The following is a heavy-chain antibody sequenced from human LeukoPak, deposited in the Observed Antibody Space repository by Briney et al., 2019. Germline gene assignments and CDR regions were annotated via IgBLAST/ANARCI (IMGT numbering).Heavy chain of an antibody. CDR2: INHSGST. D-gene: IGHD6-19*01. Sequence: GSLRLSCLASGFTFSDFSMSWVRQPPGKGLEWIGEINHSGSTNYNPSLKSRVTISVDTSKNQFSLKLSSVTAADTAVYYCASQYSSGEYYWGQGTLVTVSS. V-gene: IGHV4-34*01. CDR3: ASQYSSGEYY. CDR1: GFTFSDFS. J-gene: IGHJ4*02.